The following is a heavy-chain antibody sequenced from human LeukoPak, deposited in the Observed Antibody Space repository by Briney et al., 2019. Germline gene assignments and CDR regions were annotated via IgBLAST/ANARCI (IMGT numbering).Heavy chain of an antibody. Sequence: PGRSLRLSCAASGFTFSTYPMHWVRQAPGKGLEWVAVISYDGSNEYYADSVKGRFTISRDNSKNTVYLQINTLRAEDTAVYYCARDRRDAYNIDAFDIWGQGTMVTVSS. J-gene: IGHJ3*02. CDR1: GFTFSTYP. CDR3: ARDRRDAYNIDAFDI. D-gene: IGHD5-24*01. CDR2: ISYDGSNE. V-gene: IGHV3-30-3*01.